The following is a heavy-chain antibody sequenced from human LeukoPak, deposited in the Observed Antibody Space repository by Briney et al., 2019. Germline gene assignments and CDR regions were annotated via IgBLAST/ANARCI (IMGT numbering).Heavy chain of an antibody. V-gene: IGHV1-2*02. D-gene: IGHD1-26*01. CDR1: GYTFTGYY. Sequence: ASVKVSCKASGYTFTGYYMHWVRQAPGQGLEWMGWINPNSGGTNYAQKFQGRVTMTRDTSISTAYMELRSLRSDDTAVYYCARDKTVGATLPADYWGQGTLVTVSS. CDR2: INPNSGGT. CDR3: ARDKTVGATLPADY. J-gene: IGHJ4*02.